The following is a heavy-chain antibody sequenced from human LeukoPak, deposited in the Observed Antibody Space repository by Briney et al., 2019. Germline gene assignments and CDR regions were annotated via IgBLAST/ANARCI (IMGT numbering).Heavy chain of an antibody. V-gene: IGHV4-4*07. CDR1: GGSISSYY. CDR2: IYTSGST. D-gene: IGHD3-3*01. J-gene: IGHJ3*02. CDR3: ARGPSGDFWSGYYFSAFDI. Sequence: PSETLSLTCTVSGGSISSYYWSWIRQPAGKGLEWIGGIYTSGSTNYNPSLKSRVTMSVDTSKNQFSLKLSSVTAADTAVYYCARGPSGDFWSGYYFSAFDIWGQGTMVTVSS.